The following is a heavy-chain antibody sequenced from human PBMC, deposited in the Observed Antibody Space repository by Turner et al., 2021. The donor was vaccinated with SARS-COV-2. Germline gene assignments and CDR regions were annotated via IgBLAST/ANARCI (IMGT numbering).Heavy chain of an antibody. V-gene: IGHV3-9*01. CDR3: AKDMVRGVIYYYYGMTS. CDR1: GFTFDDYV. D-gene: IGHD3-10*01. J-gene: IGHJ6*02. Sequence: EVQLVESGGGLVQPGRSLRLSCAASGFTFDDYVMHWVRQAPGKGLEWVSGISWNSGSIVYADSVKGRFTISRDNAKNSLYLQMNSLRAEDTALYYCAKDMVRGVIYYYYGMTSGAKGPRSPSP. CDR2: ISWNSGSI.